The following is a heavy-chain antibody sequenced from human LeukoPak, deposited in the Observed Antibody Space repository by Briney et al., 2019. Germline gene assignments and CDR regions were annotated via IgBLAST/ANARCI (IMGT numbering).Heavy chain of an antibody. CDR3: ARDNDILTGYYAPYYYYYYMDV. CDR1: GYTFTSYG. CDR2: ISAYNGNT. D-gene: IGHD3-9*01. J-gene: IGHJ6*03. V-gene: IGHV1-18*01. Sequence: ASVKVSSKASGYTFTSYGISWVRQAPGQGLEWMGWISAYNGNTNYAQKLQGRVTMTTDTSTSTAYMELRSLRSDDTAVYYCARDNDILTGYYAPYYYYYYMDVWGKGTTVTVAS.